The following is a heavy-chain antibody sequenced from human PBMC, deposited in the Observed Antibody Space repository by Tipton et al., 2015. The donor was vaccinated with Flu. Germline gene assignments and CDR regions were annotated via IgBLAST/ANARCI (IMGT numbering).Heavy chain of an antibody. CDR3: VRKGFGDY. Sequence: QLVQSGGGLVQPGGSLRLSCAASGFTFGGYWMAWVRQAPGMGPGWVANIRQDGGERYYVDSVKGRFTISRDNAKNSLFLQMNSLRAEDTAVYYCVRKGFGDYWGQGILVTVSS. D-gene: IGHD3-10*01. V-gene: IGHV3-7*01. CDR1: GFTFGGYW. J-gene: IGHJ4*02. CDR2: IRQDGGER.